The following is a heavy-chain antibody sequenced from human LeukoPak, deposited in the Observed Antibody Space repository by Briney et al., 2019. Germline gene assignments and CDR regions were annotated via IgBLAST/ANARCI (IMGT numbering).Heavy chain of an antibody. J-gene: IGHJ4*02. CDR1: GFTFSSYE. Sequence: GGSLRLSCAASGFTFSSYEMSWVRQAPGKGMEWVSYTGSSGSTIYYADSVKGRFTISRDNAKNSLYLQMNSLRAEDTAVYYCARDWGSSSFFDYWGQGTLVTVSS. CDR2: TGSSGSTI. V-gene: IGHV3-48*03. D-gene: IGHD6-6*01. CDR3: ARDWGSSSFFDY.